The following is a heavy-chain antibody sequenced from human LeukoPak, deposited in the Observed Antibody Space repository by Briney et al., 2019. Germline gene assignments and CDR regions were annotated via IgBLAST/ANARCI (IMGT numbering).Heavy chain of an antibody. CDR2: IFYSGNT. V-gene: IGHV4-39*01. J-gene: IGHJ5*02. D-gene: IGHD1-1*01. Sequence: SETLSLTCTVSGGSISSSSYYWAWLRQPPGKGREGIGSIFYSGNTYYNPSLKSRVTISVDTSKNQFSLKLSSVTAADTTVYYCARHGTVVSRGTFDPWGQGTLVTVSS. CDR3: ARHGTVVSRGTFDP. CDR1: GGSISSSSYY.